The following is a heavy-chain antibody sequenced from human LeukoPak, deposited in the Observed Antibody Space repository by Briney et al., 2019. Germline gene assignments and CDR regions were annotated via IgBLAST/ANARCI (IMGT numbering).Heavy chain of an antibody. J-gene: IGHJ5*02. V-gene: IGHV4-34*01. Sequence: SETLSLTCAVYGGSFSGYYWSWIRQPPGKGLEWIGEINHSGSTNYNPSLKSRVTISVDTSKNQFSLKLSSVTAADTAVYYCENQLIAAAGTRGWFDPWGQGTLVTVSS. CDR3: ENQLIAAAGTRGWFDP. CDR1: GGSFSGYY. CDR2: INHSGST. D-gene: IGHD6-13*01.